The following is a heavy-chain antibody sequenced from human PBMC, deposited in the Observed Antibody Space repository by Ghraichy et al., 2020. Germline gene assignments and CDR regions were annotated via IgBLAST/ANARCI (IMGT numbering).Heavy chain of an antibody. CDR3: TRIVTSSTDNAFWNTQSTRYHDASAM. V-gene: IGHV3-9*01. CDR2: ISSNSVSI. D-gene: IGHD3-3*01. Sequence: GGSLRLSCVASGFIIDDYAMHWVRQAPGKGLEWVSGISSNSVSIGYADSVKGRFTISRDNARNSLYLQMTSLRLEDTALYYCTRIVTSSTDNAFWNTQSTRYHDASAMWGQGTMVTVSS. J-gene: IGHJ3*02. CDR1: GFIIDDYA.